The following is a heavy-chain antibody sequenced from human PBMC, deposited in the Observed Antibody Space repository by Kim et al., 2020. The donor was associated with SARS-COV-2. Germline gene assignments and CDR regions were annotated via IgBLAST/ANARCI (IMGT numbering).Heavy chain of an antibody. CDR3: AKSSSFWTWFDP. Sequence: GYADSVKGRFTISRDNAKNSLYLQMNSLRAEDTALYYCAKSSSFWTWFDPWGQGTLVTVSS. D-gene: IGHD2-2*01. V-gene: IGHV3-9*01. J-gene: IGHJ5*02.